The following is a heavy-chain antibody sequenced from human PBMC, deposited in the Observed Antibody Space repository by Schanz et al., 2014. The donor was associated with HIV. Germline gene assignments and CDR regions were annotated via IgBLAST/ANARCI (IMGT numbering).Heavy chain of an antibody. J-gene: IGHJ4*02. CDR3: TRAGGLNSEGAY. CDR1: GFTFSSYA. Sequence: EVQLLESGGGLVQPGGSLRLSCAASGFTFSSYAMSWVRQAPGKGLEWVAAISKDGSDKYYTDSVKGRFTASRDLAKNSLFLHMTSLRAEDTAVYYCTRAGGLNSEGAYWGPGTLVTVSA. V-gene: IGHV3-7*04. D-gene: IGHD2-8*02. CDR2: ISKDGSDK.